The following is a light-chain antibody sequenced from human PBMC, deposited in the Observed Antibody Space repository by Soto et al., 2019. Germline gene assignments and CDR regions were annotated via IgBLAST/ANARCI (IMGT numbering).Light chain of an antibody. CDR1: QTISRW. CDR2: DAS. J-gene: IGKJ1*01. CDR3: QQYYNYST. V-gene: IGKV1-5*01. Sequence: DIQMTQSPSTLPASVGDRVTITCRASQTISRWLAWYQQKPGKAPELLIYDASRLGGGVPSRFSGSESGTEFTLTISSLQPDDFATYFCQQYYNYSTFGQGTKVDIK.